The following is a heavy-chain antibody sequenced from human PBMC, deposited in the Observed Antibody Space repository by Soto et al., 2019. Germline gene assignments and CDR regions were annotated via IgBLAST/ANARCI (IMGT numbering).Heavy chain of an antibody. V-gene: IGHV3-30-3*01. Sequence: QVQLVESGGGVVQPGRSLRLSCAASGFTFSSYAMHGVRQAPGKGLEWVAVISYDGSNKYYADSVKGRFTISRDNSKNTLYLQMNSLRAEDTAVYYCARDGDYDWYYFDYWGQGTLVTVSS. CDR3: ARDGDYDWYYFDY. CDR2: ISYDGSNK. CDR1: GFTFSSYA. J-gene: IGHJ4*02. D-gene: IGHD3-16*01.